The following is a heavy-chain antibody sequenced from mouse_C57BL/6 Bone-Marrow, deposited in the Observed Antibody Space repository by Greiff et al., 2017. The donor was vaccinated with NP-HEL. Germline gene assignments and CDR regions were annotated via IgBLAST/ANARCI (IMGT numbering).Heavy chain of an antibody. J-gene: IGHJ3*01. V-gene: IGHV1-54*01. CDR2: INPGGGGT. CDR1: GYAFTNYL. CDR3: ARNLLWFAY. D-gene: IGHD2-1*01. Sequence: QVQLQQSGAELVRPGTSVKVSCKASGYAFTNYLIDWVKQRPGQGLEWIGVINPGGGGTNYNEKFKGKATLTADKSSSTAYMQLSSLTSEDSAVYFCARNLLWFAYWGQGALGTVSA.